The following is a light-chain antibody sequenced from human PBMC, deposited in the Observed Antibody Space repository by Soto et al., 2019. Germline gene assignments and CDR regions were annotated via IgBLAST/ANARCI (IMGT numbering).Light chain of an antibody. V-gene: IGKV1-9*01. CDR1: QGINIF. J-gene: IGKJ1*01. Sequence: DIQLTQSPSFLSASVGARVTITCRASQGINIFLAWFQQKPGKAPNLLISAASTLQSGVPSRFSGSGSETEFTLTITSLQPEDVATYYYQKYNSAPLTFGQGTKVDIK. CDR2: AAS. CDR3: QKYNSAPLT.